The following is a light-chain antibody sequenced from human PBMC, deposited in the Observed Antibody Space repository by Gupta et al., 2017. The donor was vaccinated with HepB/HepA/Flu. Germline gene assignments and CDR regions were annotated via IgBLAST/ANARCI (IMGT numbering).Light chain of an antibody. V-gene: IGKV1-39*01. J-gene: IGKJ1*01. CDR1: QSISSY. CDR2: AAS. CDR3: QQSDSTPQT. Sequence: DIQITQSPSSLSASVGDRVTITCRASQSISSYLNWYQQKPGKAPKLLIYAASSLQSGVPSRFSGSGSGTDFTLTISRLQPEDFATYYCQQSDSTPQTFGQGTKVEIK.